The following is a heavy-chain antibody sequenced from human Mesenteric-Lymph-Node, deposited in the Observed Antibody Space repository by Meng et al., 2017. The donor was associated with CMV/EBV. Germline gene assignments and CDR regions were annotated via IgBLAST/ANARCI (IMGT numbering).Heavy chain of an antibody. CDR2: IYYSGST. CDR1: GGSISSSSYY. V-gene: IGHV4-39*01. CDR3: ARHPISRLGELSLSYYFDY. D-gene: IGHD3-16*02. J-gene: IGHJ4*02. Sequence: SETLSLTCTVSGGSISSSSYYWGWIRQPPGKGLEWIGSIYYSGSTYYNPSLKSRVTISVDTSKNQFSLKLMSVTTADTAVYYCARHPISRLGELSLSYYFDYWGQGTLVTVSS.